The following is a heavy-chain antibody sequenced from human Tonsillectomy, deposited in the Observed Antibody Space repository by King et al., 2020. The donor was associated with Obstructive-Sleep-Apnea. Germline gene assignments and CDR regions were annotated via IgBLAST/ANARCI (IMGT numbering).Heavy chain of an antibody. CDR1: GFTFDDYA. CDR3: AKDGRFAEHDEVNLPLYYFDY. Sequence: VQLVESGGGLVQPGRSLRLSCAASGFTFDDYAMHWVRQAPGKGLEWVSGISWNSGSIGYADSVKGRFTISRDNAKNSLYLQMNSLRAEDTALYYCAKDGRFAEHDEVNLPLYYFDYWGQGTLVTVSS. CDR2: ISWNSGSI. D-gene: IGHD1-1*01. V-gene: IGHV3-9*01. J-gene: IGHJ4*02.